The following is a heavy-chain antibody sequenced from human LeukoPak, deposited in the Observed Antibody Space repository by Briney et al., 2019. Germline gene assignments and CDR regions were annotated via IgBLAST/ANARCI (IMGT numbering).Heavy chain of an antibody. D-gene: IGHD5-24*01. Sequence: GGSLRLSCAASGFTFSSYGMHWVRQAPGKGLEWVAFIRYDGSNKYYADSVKGRFTISRDNSKNTLYLQMNSLRAEDTAVYYCAKEPVEMATNRGDYWGQGTLVTVSS. CDR3: AKEPVEMATNRGDY. J-gene: IGHJ4*02. CDR2: IRYDGSNK. CDR1: GFTFSSYG. V-gene: IGHV3-30*02.